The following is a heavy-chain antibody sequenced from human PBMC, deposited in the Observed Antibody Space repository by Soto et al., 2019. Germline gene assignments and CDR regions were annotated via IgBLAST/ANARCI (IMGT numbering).Heavy chain of an antibody. CDR2: IYYSGST. J-gene: IGHJ4*02. CDR1: GGSISSSSYY. V-gene: IGHV4-39*01. D-gene: IGHD3-22*01. Sequence: SETLSLTCTVSGGSISSSSYYWGWIRQPPGKGLEWIGSIYYSGSTYYNPSLKSRVTISVDTSKNQFSLKLSSVTAADTAVYYCAGFHDKLFTYYYDSSGLYGLSPHFDYWGQGTLVTVSS. CDR3: AGFHDKLFTYYYDSSGLYGLSPHFDY.